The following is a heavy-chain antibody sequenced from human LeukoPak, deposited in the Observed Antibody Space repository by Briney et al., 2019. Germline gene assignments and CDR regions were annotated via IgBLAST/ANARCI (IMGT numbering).Heavy chain of an antibody. J-gene: IGHJ5*02. V-gene: IGHV1-8*01. Sequence: ASVKVSCKSSADTLSGDDVHWVRQAPGQGLEWLGWMSPDDGFTGYAQDFQGRLTMTTDTTINTVFMELSGLKSEDTAVYYCATESAITISGVVFHYFDPWGQGTLVTVSS. D-gene: IGHD3-3*01. CDR1: ADTLSGDD. CDR3: ATESAITISGVVFHYFDP. CDR2: MSPDDGFT.